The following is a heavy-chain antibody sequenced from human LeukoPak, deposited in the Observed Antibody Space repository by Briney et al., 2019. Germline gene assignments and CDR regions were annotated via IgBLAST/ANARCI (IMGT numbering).Heavy chain of an antibody. CDR2: TIPIFGTA. J-gene: IGHJ6*02. CDR1: GGTFSSYA. CDR3: ARRRRRVGGFWSGYEGWDYYYGMDV. Sequence: GASVKVSCKASGGTFSSYAISWVRQAPGQGLEWMGGTIPIFGTANYAQKFQGRVTITADESTSTAYMELSSLRSEDTAVYYCARRRRRVGGFWSGYEGWDYYYGMDVWGQGTTVTVSS. V-gene: IGHV1-69*13. D-gene: IGHD3-3*01.